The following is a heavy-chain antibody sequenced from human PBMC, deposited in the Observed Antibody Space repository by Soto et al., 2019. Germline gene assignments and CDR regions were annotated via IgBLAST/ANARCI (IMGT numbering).Heavy chain of an antibody. Sequence: SETLSLTCAVYGGSFSGYYWSWIRQPPGKGLEWIGEINHSGSTNYNPSLKGRVTISVDTSKNQFSLKLSSVTAADTAVYYCARGQKLRGYSYPYGHNWFDPWGQGTLVTVSS. V-gene: IGHV4-34*01. J-gene: IGHJ5*02. D-gene: IGHD5-18*01. CDR2: INHSGST. CDR3: ARGQKLRGYSYPYGHNWFDP. CDR1: GGSFSGYY.